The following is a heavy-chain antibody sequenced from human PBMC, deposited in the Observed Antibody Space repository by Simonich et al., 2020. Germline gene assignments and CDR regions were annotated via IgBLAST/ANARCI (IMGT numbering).Heavy chain of an antibody. CDR2: SIQSGST. J-gene: IGHJ4*02. CDR1: GGSFSGYY. CDR3: ARHLQLGHFDY. Sequence: QVQLQQWGAGLLKPSETLSLTCAVYGGSFSGYYWSWIRQPPGKGLEWIGESIQSGSTNYNPSLKSRVTISLDTSKNQFSLKLSSVTAADTAVYYCARHLQLGHFDYWGQGTLVTVSS. D-gene: IGHD1-1*01. V-gene: IGHV4-34*12.